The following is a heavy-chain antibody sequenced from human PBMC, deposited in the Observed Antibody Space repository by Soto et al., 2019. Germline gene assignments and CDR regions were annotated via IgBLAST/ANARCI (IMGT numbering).Heavy chain of an antibody. CDR1: RDTFTSYY. CDR3: ARSSGGNFGIIIEGTNWFAP. Sequence: ASVKVSCKAPRDTFTSYYINWVRQAPGQGLEWMGVINPHGGSTAYAQKFKGRVTLTRDTSASTVYMEVSSLTSGDTAMYYCARSSGGNFGIIIEGTNWFAPWGQGTLVTVSS. J-gene: IGHJ5*02. D-gene: IGHD1-26*01. CDR2: INPHGGST. V-gene: IGHV1-46*01.